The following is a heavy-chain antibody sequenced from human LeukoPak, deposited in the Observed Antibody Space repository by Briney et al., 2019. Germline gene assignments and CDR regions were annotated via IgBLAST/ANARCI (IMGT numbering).Heavy chain of an antibody. CDR1: GGSISSSNW. CDR2: IYHSGST. D-gene: IGHD3-9*01. J-gene: IGHJ5*02. V-gene: IGHV4-4*02. Sequence: SETLSLTCAVSGGSISSSNWWSWVRQPPGKGLEWIGEIYHSGSTNYNPSLKSRVTISVDKSKNQFSLKLSSVTAADTAVYYCARGGTYYDILTGQGGNWFDPWGQGTLVTVSS. CDR3: ARGGTYYDILTGQGGNWFDP.